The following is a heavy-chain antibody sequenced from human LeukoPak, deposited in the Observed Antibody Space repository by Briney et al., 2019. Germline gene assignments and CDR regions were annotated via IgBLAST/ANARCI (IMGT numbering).Heavy chain of an antibody. J-gene: IGHJ4*02. Sequence: SETLSLTCTVSGGSISSFFWSWIRQPPGKGLEWLGCIEYSGSTQYNPSLKSRVTISVDTSKQQFSLKLSSVTAADTAVYYCARDLELERNRWNYFESWGQGTLVTDSS. CDR3: ARDLELERNRWNYFES. D-gene: IGHD1-1*01. CDR2: IEYSGST. CDR1: GGSISSFF. V-gene: IGHV4-59*01.